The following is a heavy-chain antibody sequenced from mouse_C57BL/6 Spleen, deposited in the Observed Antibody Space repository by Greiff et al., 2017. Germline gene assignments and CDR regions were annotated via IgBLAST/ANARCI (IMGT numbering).Heavy chain of an antibody. V-gene: IGHV1-64*01. CDR1: GSTFTSYW. CDR2: IHPNSGST. Sequence: QVQLQQPGAELVKPGASVKLSCKASGSTFTSYWMHWVKQRPGQGLEWIGMIHPNSGSTNYNEKFKSKATLTVDKSSSTAYMQLSSLTSEDSAVYYCARLNYGSSYDWYFDGWGTGTTVTVSS. D-gene: IGHD1-1*01. CDR3: ARLNYGSSYDWYFDG. J-gene: IGHJ1*03.